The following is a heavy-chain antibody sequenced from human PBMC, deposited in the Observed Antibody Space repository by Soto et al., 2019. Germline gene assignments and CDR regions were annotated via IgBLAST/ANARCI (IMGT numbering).Heavy chain of an antibody. V-gene: IGHV3-30-3*01. J-gene: IGHJ6*02. Sequence: PGGSLRLSCAASGFTFSSYAMHWVRQAPGKGLEWVAVISYDGSNKYYADSVKGRFTISRDNSKNTLYLQMNSPRAEDTAVYYCARVSDVWGQGTTVTVSS. CDR2: ISYDGSNK. CDR1: GFTFSSYA. CDR3: ARVSDV.